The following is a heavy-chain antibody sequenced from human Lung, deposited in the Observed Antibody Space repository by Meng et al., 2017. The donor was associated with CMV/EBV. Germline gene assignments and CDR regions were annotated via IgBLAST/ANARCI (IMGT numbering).Heavy chain of an antibody. J-gene: IGHJ3*02. CDR1: GFTVINNY. CDR2: IYAGGST. CDR3: AREKEGRMSTISAFDI. V-gene: IGHV3-66*02. D-gene: IGHD5-24*01. Sequence: LTXAASGFTVINNYMNWVRQAPGKGLEWVSIIYAGGSTDYADSVNGRFTISRDNSKNTLYLQMNSLRPEDTAVYYCAREKEGRMSTISAFDIWGQGTXVTVSS.